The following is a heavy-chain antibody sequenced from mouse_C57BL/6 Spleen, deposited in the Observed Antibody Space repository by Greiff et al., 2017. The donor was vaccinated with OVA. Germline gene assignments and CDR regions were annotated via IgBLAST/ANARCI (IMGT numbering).Heavy chain of an antibody. Sequence: VQLQQSGADLARPGASVKMSCKASGYTFTSYTMHWVKQRPGQGLEWIGYINPSSGYTKYNQKFKDKATLTADNSSSTAYMQLSSLTSEDSAVYYCARSPYYGSSHWYFDVWGTGTTVTVSS. CDR1: GYTFTSYT. CDR3: ARSPYYGSSHWYFDV. CDR2: INPSSGYT. D-gene: IGHD1-1*01. V-gene: IGHV1-4*01. J-gene: IGHJ1*03.